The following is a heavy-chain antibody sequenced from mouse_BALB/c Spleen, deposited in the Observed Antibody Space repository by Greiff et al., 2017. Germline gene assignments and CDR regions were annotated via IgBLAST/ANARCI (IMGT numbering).Heavy chain of an antibody. CDR2: IDPENGDT. CDR3: MAWGTGYAMDY. J-gene: IGHJ4*01. CDR1: GFNIKDYY. D-gene: IGHD2-14*01. Sequence: VQLQQSGAELVRSGASVKLSCTASGFNIKDYYMHWVKQRPEQGLEWIVWIDPENGDTEYAPTFQGKATMTADTSSNTAYLQLSSLTSEDTAVYYCMAWGTGYAMDYWGQGTSVTVSS. V-gene: IGHV14-4*02.